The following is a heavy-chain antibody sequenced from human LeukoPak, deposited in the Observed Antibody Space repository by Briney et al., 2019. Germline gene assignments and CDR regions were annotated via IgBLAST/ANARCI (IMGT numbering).Heavy chain of an antibody. D-gene: IGHD1-26*01. J-gene: IGHJ5*02. CDR3: ASDNSVGDTAWWFDP. CDR1: GYTFTSYY. V-gene: IGHV1-46*01. CDR2: INPSGSST. Sequence: ASVKVSCKASGYTFTSYYMHWVRQAPGQGLEWMGLINPSGSSTSYAQKFQGRLSLTRDMSTSTDYMELSSLRSEDTAVYYCASDNSVGDTAWWFDPWGQGTLVTVSS.